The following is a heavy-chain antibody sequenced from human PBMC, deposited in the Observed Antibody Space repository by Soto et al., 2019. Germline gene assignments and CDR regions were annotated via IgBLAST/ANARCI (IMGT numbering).Heavy chain of an antibody. V-gene: IGHV5-51*01. Sequence: GESLKISCKGSGYTFTNYWICWVRQMPGKGLEWMGIIYPGDSDTRYSPSFQGQVTISADKSISTAYLQWSSLKASDTAMYYCARHPALAGKFFYYGMEVWGQGTTVTVSS. CDR2: IYPGDSDT. CDR3: ARHPALAGKFFYYGMEV. J-gene: IGHJ6*02. D-gene: IGHD6-19*01. CDR1: GYTFTNYW.